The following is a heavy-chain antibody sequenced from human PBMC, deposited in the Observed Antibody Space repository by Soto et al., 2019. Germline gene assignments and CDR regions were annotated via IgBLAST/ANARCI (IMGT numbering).Heavy chain of an antibody. CDR3: ARVGRAGLYYFDY. D-gene: IGHD6-19*01. V-gene: IGHV3-11*05. Sequence: QVQLVESGGGLVKPGGSLRLSCAASGFTFSDYYMSWIRQAPGKGLEWVSYISSSSSYTNYADSVKGRFTISRDNAKNSLCLQMNSLKAEDTAVYYCARVGRAGLYYFDYWGQGTLVTVSS. J-gene: IGHJ4*02. CDR1: GFTFSDYY. CDR2: ISSSSSYT.